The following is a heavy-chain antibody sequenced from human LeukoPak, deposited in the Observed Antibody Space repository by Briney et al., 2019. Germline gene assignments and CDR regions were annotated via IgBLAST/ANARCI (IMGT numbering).Heavy chain of an antibody. CDR3: ASYREAYDLYPHGLDV. CDR1: GASVSTTAYF. CDR2: IHASGNT. Sequence: PSEALSLTCSVSGASVSTTAYFWNWIRQPAGEGLEWIGRIHASGNTHYNPSLKSRVTMSLDTSKNQFSLTMNSVTAADSAVYFCASYREAYDLYPHGLDVWGRGTVVTVSS. D-gene: IGHD5-24*01. V-gene: IGHV4-61*02. J-gene: IGHJ3*01.